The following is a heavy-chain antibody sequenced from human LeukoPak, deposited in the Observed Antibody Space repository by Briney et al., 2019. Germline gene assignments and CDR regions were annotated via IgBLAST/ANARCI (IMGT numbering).Heavy chain of an antibody. Sequence: SETLSLTCTVSGYSISSGYYWGWTRQPPGKGLEWIGSIYHSGSTYYNPSLKSRVTISVDTSKNQFSLKLSSVTAADTAVYYCARERPSIAAARLSQGYFQHWGQGTLVTVSS. J-gene: IGHJ1*01. CDR2: IYHSGST. CDR1: GYSISSGYY. V-gene: IGHV4-38-2*02. D-gene: IGHD6-13*01. CDR3: ARERPSIAAARLSQGYFQH.